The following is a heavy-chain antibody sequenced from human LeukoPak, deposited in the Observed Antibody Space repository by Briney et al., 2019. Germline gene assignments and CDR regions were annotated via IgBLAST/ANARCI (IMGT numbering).Heavy chain of an antibody. CDR2: VSNGGST. D-gene: IGHD5-12*01. CDR3: ARGGDAPIATIRVTAEYFQH. V-gene: IGHV4-30-4*01. CDR1: GGSISSADYY. Sequence: PSETLSLTCTVSGGSISSADYYWSWIRQPPGKGLEWIGSVSNGGSTYYNPSLKSRVNISLDTSKNQFSLRLTSVTAADTAVYYCARGGDAPIATIRVTAEYFQHWGQGTLVTVSS. J-gene: IGHJ1*01.